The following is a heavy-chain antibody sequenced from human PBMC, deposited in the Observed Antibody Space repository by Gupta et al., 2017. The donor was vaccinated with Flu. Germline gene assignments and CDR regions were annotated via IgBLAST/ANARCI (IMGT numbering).Heavy chain of an antibody. D-gene: IGHD2-21*01. CDR2: INPSGGGT. V-gene: IGHV1-46*01. J-gene: IGHJ6*03. CDR3: ARESVVIADYYYFYMDV. CDR1: GYIFTSFY. Sequence: QAQLVQSGAEVKKPGASVKVSCKASGYIFTSFYMHWVRQAPGQGLEWMGVINPSGGGTTYGQQFQGRLTLTRDTSTSTLYMELSNLRSGDTAVYFCARESVVIADYYYFYMDVWGRGTTVTVSS.